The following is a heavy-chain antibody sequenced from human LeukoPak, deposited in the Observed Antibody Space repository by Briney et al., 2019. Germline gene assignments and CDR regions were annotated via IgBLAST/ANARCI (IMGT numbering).Heavy chain of an antibody. Sequence: SETLSLTCAVYGGSFSGYYWSWIRQPPGKGLEWIGEINHSGSTNYNPSLKSRVTISVDTFKNQCSLKLSSVTAADTAVYYCARGGGIWYYYYMDVWGKGTTVTVSS. V-gene: IGHV4-34*01. CDR2: INHSGST. D-gene: IGHD3-16*01. CDR1: GGSFSGYY. CDR3: ARGGGIWYYYYMDV. J-gene: IGHJ6*03.